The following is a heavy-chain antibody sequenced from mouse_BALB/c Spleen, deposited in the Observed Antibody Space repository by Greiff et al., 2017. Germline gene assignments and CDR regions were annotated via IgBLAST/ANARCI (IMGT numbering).Heavy chain of an antibody. CDR3: TRLGYYDYYAMDY. D-gene: IGHD2-3*01. J-gene: IGHJ4*01. CDR1: GFTFSNYW. CDR2: IGLKSNNYAT. V-gene: IGHV6-6*02. Sequence: EVMFVESGGGLVQPGGSMKLSCVASGFTFSNYWMNWVRQSPEKGLEWVAEIGLKSNNYATHYAESVKGRFTISRDDSKSSVYLQMNNLRAEDTGIYYCTRLGYYDYYAMDYWGQGTSVTVSA.